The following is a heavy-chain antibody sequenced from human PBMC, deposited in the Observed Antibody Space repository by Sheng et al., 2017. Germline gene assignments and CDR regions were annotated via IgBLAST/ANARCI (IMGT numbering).Heavy chain of an antibody. V-gene: IGHV3-7*01. Sequence: EVQLVESGGGLVQPGGSLRLSCAASGFTFSSYWMSWVRQAPGKGLEWVANIKQDGSEKYYVDSVKGRFTISRDNAKNSLYLQMNSLRAEDTAVYYCARDQWLDPGRPYYFDYWGQGTLVTVSS. D-gene: IGHD6-19*01. CDR1: GFTFSSYW. CDR3: ARDQWLDPGRPYYFDY. J-gene: IGHJ4*02. CDR2: IKQDGSEK.